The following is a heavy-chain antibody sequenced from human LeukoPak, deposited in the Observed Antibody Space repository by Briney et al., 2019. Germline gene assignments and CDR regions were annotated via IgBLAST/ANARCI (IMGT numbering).Heavy chain of an antibody. J-gene: IGHJ4*02. CDR2: SNPRGGST. CDR3: ARDIDGGGYLTPFDY. Sequence: ASVTVSCKPSGYIFSRHNIHWVRQAPGQGLEWMGTSNPRGGSTSYAQKFQGRVTLTGDTSTSTVYMEVSSLRPEDTAVYYCARDIDGGGYLTPFDYWGQGTLVTVSS. D-gene: IGHD3-22*01. V-gene: IGHV1-46*01. CDR1: GYIFSRHN.